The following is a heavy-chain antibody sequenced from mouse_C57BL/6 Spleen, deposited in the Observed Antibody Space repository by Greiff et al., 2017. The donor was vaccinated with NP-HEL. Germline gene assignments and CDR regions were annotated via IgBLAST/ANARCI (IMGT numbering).Heavy chain of an antibody. D-gene: IGHD2-12*01. Sequence: EVQLVESGGGLVKPGGSLKLSCAASGFTFSSYAMSWVRQTPEKRLEWVATISDGGSYTYYPDNVKGRFTISRDNAKNNLYLQMSHLKSEDTAMYYCARESYDDAMDYWGQGTSVTVSS. J-gene: IGHJ4*01. CDR1: GFTFSSYA. CDR3: ARESYDDAMDY. V-gene: IGHV5-4*01. CDR2: ISDGGSYT.